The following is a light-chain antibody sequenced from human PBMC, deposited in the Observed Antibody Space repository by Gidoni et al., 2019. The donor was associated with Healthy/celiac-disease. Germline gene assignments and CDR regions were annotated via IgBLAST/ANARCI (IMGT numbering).Light chain of an antibody. V-gene: IGLV2-14*01. J-gene: IGLJ3*02. CDR2: EVS. CDR3: SSYTSSSPWV. CDR1: ISDVGGYNY. Sequence: QSALTQPASVSGSPGQSIPISCTGTISDVGGYNYVSWYQQHPGKAPKLMIYEVSNRPSGVSNRFSGSKSGNTASLTISGLQAEDEADYYCSSYTSSSPWVFGGGTKLTVL.